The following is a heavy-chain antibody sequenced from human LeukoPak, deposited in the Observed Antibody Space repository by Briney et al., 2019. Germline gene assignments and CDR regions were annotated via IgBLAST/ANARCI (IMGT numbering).Heavy chain of an antibody. CDR1: GFTFSNAL. V-gene: IGHV3-20*04. D-gene: IGHD2-2*01. J-gene: IGHJ4*02. CDR2: INWNGGSK. Sequence: PGGSLRLSCAASGFTFSNALMSWVRQAPGKGLEWVPGINWNGGSKGYADSVKGRFTISRDNAKNSLYLQMNSLRAEDTALYYCARDVLRFCSSTSCYASWSYWGQGTLVTVSS. CDR3: ARDVLRFCSSTSCYASWSY.